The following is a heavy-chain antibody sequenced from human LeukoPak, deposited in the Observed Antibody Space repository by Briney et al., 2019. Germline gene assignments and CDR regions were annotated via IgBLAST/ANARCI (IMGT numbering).Heavy chain of an antibody. CDR2: ISWDSGTI. V-gene: IGHV3-9*01. J-gene: IGHJ4*02. D-gene: IGHD4-17*01. CDR3: AKDIGSTTVTSFDY. CDR1: GFTFSSYW. Sequence: SLRLSCAASGFTFSSYWMSWVRQAPGKGLEWVSSISWDSGTIAYADSVKGRFTISRDNAKNSLYLQMNSLRAEDTALYYCAKDIGSTTVTSFDYWGQGTLVTVSS.